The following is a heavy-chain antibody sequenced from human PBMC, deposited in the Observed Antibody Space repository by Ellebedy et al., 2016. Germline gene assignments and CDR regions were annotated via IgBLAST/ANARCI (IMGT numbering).Heavy chain of an antibody. D-gene: IGHD3-3*01. V-gene: IGHV3-30*04. Sequence: GESLKISCAASGFTFSSYAMHWVRQAPGKGLEWVAVVSYDGNNKYYADSVKGRFTISRDNSKNPLYLQLNSLRAEDTAVYYCAKDGFYDFWSGYYRNDGFDIWGQGTMVTVSS. CDR3: AKDGFYDFWSGYYRNDGFDI. CDR1: GFTFSSYA. J-gene: IGHJ3*02. CDR2: VSYDGNNK.